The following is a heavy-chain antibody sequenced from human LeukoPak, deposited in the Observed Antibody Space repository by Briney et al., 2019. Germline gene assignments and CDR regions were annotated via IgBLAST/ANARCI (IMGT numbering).Heavy chain of an antibody. CDR2: ISGSGGST. D-gene: IGHD6-13*01. J-gene: IGHJ4*02. CDR1: GFTFSSYA. V-gene: IGHV3-23*01. Sequence: GGSLRLSCAASGFTFSSYAMSWVRQAPGKGLEWVSAISGSGGSTYYADSVKGRFTISRDNSKNTLYLQMNSLRAEDTAVYYCAKDGVSIAAAGTSGFDYWGQGTLVTVSS. CDR3: AKDGVSIAAAGTSGFDY.